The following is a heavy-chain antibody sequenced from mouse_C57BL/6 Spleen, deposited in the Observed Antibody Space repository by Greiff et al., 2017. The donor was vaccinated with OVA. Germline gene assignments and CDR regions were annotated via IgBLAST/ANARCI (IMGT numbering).Heavy chain of an antibody. Sequence: QVQLQQPGAELVKPGASVKMSCKASGYTFTSYWITWVKQRPGQGLEWIGDIYPGSGSTNYNEKFKSKATLTVDTSSSTAYMQLSSLTSEDSAVYYCARGPSLITTEGYFDVWGTGTTVTVSS. V-gene: IGHV1-55*01. CDR3: ARGPSLITTEGYFDV. D-gene: IGHD1-1*01. CDR1: GYTFTSYW. J-gene: IGHJ1*03. CDR2: IYPGSGST.